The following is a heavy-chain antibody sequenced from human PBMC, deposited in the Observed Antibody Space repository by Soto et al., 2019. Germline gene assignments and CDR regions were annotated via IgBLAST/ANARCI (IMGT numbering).Heavy chain of an antibody. CDR2: ISGSGGST. V-gene: IGHV3-23*01. Sequence: GGSLRLSCAASGFTFSSYAMSWVRQAPGKGLEWVSAISGSGGSTYYADSVKGRFTIYRDNTKNTLYLQMNSLRVEDTAVYYCAKHIAVAGHYYYYYMDVWGKGTTVTVAS. CDR1: GFTFSSYA. D-gene: IGHD6-19*01. CDR3: AKHIAVAGHYYYYYMDV. J-gene: IGHJ6*03.